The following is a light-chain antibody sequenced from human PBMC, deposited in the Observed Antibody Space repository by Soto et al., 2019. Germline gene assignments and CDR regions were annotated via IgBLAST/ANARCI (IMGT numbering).Light chain of an antibody. V-gene: IGLV3-1*01. CDR2: QDS. CDR3: QAWDSSTQTV. CDR1: KLGDKY. Sequence: SYELTQPPSVSVSPGQTASITCSGDKLGDKYACWYQQKPGQSPVLVIYQDSKRPSGIPERFSGSNSGNTATLTISGTQAMDEADYYCQAWDSSTQTVFGTGTMVTVL. J-gene: IGLJ1*01.